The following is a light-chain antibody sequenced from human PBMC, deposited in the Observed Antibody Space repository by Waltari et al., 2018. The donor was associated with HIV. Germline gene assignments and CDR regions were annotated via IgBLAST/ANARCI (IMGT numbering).Light chain of an antibody. CDR2: AVS. V-gene: IGLV2-8*01. CDR1: SIDVGGYNS. J-gene: IGLJ2*01. CDR3: SSYAGSNNPV. Sequence: QSALTQPPSASGSPGQSVTISCTGTSIDVGGYNSVSWYQQHPGKAPTLMIYAVSKRPSGVPDRFSGSKSGNTASLTVSGLQAEDEADYYCSSYAGSNNPVFGGGTKLTVL.